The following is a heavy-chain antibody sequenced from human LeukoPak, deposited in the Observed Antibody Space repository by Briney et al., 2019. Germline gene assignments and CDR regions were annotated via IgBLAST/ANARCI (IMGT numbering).Heavy chain of an antibody. J-gene: IGHJ3*02. Sequence: GGSLRLSCTASGFTFSSYAMSWVRQAPGKGLEWVAGISGSGSTYYADSVKGRFTVSRDNSKNTLYLEMNSLRAEDTAVYYCAGAFGTDAFDIWGQGTKVTVSS. CDR3: AGAFGTDAFDI. V-gene: IGHV3-23*01. CDR2: ISGSGST. CDR1: GFTFSSYA. D-gene: IGHD1-26*01.